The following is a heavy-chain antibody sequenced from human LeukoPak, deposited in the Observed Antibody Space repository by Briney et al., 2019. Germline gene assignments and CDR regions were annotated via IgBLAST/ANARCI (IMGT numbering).Heavy chain of an antibody. CDR2: FALEDGEK. J-gene: IGHJ4*02. CDR3: ATAFAGNLVDD. CDR1: GYTLSDLS. D-gene: IGHD1-14*01. V-gene: IGHV1-24*01. Sequence: ASVKVSCKVSGYTLSDLSMHWVRQAPGKGLEWMGSFALEDGEKVYAQKFQGRVTMTEDTSTDTAYMELSSLRSEDTAVYYCATAFAGNLVDDCGQGTLVTVSS.